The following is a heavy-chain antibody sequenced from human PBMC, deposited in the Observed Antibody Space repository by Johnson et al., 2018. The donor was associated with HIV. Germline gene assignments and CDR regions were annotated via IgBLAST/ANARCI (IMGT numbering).Heavy chain of an antibody. CDR3: ALEAVRSTDAFDI. CDR2: ITADGSEK. CDR1: GLLFRTYW. J-gene: IGHJ3*02. D-gene: IGHD3-10*01. V-gene: IGHV3-7*05. Sequence: VQLVESGGGLVQPGGSLRLSCTASGLLFRTYWMSWVRQAPGKGLEWVANITADGSEKYYVDSVKGRFTISRDNAKNSLYLQTNSLRAEDTAVYYCALEAVRSTDAFDIWGQGTMVIVSS.